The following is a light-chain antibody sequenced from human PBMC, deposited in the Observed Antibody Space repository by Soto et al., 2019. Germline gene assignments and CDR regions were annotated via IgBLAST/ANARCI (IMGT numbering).Light chain of an antibody. CDR3: SSYRSGSILYV. CDR2: EVI. J-gene: IGLJ1*01. CDR1: SSDVGGFNF. Sequence: QSVLTQPASVSGSPGQSITISCTGTSSDVGGFNFVSWYQQHPGKAPKVVIYEVINRPSGISNRFSGSKSDNTAPLTISGLQAEDEAEYYCSSYRSGSILYVFGTGTKVTVL. V-gene: IGLV2-14*01.